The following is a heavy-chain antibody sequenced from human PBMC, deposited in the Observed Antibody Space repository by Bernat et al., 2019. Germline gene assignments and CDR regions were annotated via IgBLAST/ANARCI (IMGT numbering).Heavy chain of an antibody. CDR1: GGSFSGYY. D-gene: IGHD3-10*01. CDR2: INHSGST. Sequence: QVQLQQWGAGLLKPSETLSLTCAVYGGSFSGYYWSWIRQPPGKGLEWIGEINHSGSTNYNPSLKSRVTISVDTSKNQFSLKLSSVTAADTAVYYCARVPQGDPKIDYGSGSYYRYCYGMDVWGQGTTVTVSS. J-gene: IGHJ6*02. V-gene: IGHV4-34*01. CDR3: ARVPQGDPKIDYGSGSYYRYCYGMDV.